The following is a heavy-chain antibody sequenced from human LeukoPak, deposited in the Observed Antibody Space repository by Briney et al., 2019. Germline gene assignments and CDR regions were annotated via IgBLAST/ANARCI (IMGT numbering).Heavy chain of an antibody. D-gene: IGHD1-26*01. Sequence: ASVKVSCKASGYSFRSYAMNWVRQAPGQGLEWMGWINTNTGNPTYAQGFTGRFVFSLDTSVSTAYLQISSLKAEDTAVYYCARHSARGSYYVLGAFDIWGQGTMVTVSS. J-gene: IGHJ3*02. V-gene: IGHV7-4-1*02. CDR1: GYSFRSYA. CDR3: ARHSARGSYYVLGAFDI. CDR2: INTNTGNP.